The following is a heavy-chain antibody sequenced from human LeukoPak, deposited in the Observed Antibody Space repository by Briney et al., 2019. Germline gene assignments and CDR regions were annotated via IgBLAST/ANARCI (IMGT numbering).Heavy chain of an antibody. CDR3: ASGGIYYGAAFDF. J-gene: IGHJ4*02. Sequence: GASVKVSCKASGYNFNDYYIYWVRQAPGHGLESMGYIHPDGGSTNYAQKFQGRVTMTSDMSTNTVYMELRSLRSEDTALYYCASGGIYYGAAFDFWGQGTLVTVSS. CDR1: GYNFNDYY. CDR2: IHPDGGST. D-gene: IGHD1-26*01. V-gene: IGHV1-46*02.